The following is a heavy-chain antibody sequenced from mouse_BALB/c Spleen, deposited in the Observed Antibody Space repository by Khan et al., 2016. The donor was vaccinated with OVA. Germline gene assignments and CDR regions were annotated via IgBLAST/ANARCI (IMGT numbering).Heavy chain of an antibody. CDR2: ISYSGRT. D-gene: IGHD1-1*01. J-gene: IGHJ2*01. CDR3: ARSVTITTVVATDFDY. V-gene: IGHV3-2*02. Sequence: EVQLQESGPGLVKPSQSLSLTCTVTGYSITSDYAWNWIRQFPGTKLVWMGYISYSGRTSYNPSLTSRISITRDTSKNLFFLQLNSVTTEDTATYYCARSVTITTVVATDFDYWGQGTTLTVSS. CDR1: GYSITSDYA.